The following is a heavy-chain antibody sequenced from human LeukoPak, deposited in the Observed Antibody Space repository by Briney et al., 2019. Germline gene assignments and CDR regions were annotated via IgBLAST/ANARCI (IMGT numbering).Heavy chain of an antibody. Sequence: SETLSLTCTVSGGSISSSSYYWGWIRQPPGKGLEWIGSIYYSGSTYYNPSLKSRVTISVDTSKNRFSLKLSSVTAADTAVYYCARPNYYDTEYYFDYWGQGTLVTVSS. CDR3: ARPNYYDTEYYFDY. D-gene: IGHD3-22*01. CDR2: IYYSGST. V-gene: IGHV4-39*01. J-gene: IGHJ4*02. CDR1: GGSISSSSYY.